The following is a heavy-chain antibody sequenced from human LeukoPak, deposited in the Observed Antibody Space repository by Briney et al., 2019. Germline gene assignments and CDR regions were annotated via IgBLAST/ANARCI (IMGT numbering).Heavy chain of an antibody. V-gene: IGHV3-7*01. D-gene: IGHD2-21*02. CDR3: ARDDFFDI. J-gene: IGHJ3*02. CDR2: IKQDRSEK. Sequence: GGSLRLSCVASGFTFSSYWMSWVRQAPGKGLEWVANIKQDRSEKYYVDSVKGRFTISRDNAKNSLYLEMNSLRAEDTAVYYCARDDFFDIWGQGTMVTVSS. CDR1: GFTFSSYW.